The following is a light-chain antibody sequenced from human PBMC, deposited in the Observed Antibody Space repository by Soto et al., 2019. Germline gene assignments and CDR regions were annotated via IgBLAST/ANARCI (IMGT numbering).Light chain of an antibody. CDR3: MQHLQFPYT. V-gene: IGKV2-40*01. CDR1: QSLLDSDDGNTY. J-gene: IGKJ2*01. Sequence: DIVMTQTPLSLAVTPGEPASISCRSSQSLLDSDDGNTYLDWYLQKPGQSPQLLIYTVSYRASGVPDRFSGSGSGTDFTLKISRVEAEDFGVYYCMQHLQFPYTFGQGTKLEI. CDR2: TVS.